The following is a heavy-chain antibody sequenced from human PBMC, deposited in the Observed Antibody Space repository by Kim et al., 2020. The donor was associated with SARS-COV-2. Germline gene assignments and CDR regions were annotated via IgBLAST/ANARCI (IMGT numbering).Heavy chain of an antibody. CDR3: ARDRGRGWLQPGY. J-gene: IGHJ4*02. D-gene: IGHD5-12*01. Sequence: YPDAGKSRVTISRDNAKNALYLQMNSLRAEETAVYYCARDRGRGWLQPGYWGQGTLVTVSS. V-gene: IGHV3-11*04.